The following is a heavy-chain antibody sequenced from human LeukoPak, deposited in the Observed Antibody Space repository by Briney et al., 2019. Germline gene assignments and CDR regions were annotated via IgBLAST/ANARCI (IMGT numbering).Heavy chain of an antibody. Sequence: PGGSLRLSCAASGFTFSSYSMNWVRQAPGKGLEGVSSISSSSSYIYYADSVKGRFTISRDNAKNSLYLQMNSLRAADTAVYYCARRDIVLMVYPDYWGQGTLVTVSS. CDR2: ISSSSSYI. D-gene: IGHD2-8*01. CDR1: GFTFSSYS. J-gene: IGHJ4*02. CDR3: ARRDIVLMVYPDY. V-gene: IGHV3-21*01.